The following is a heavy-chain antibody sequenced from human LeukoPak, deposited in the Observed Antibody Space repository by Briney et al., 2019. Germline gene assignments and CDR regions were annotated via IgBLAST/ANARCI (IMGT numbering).Heavy chain of an antibody. V-gene: IGHV3-23*01. D-gene: IGHD2/OR15-2a*01. CDR2: ISGSGGST. Sequence: GGSLRLSCAASGFTFSSYVMSWVRQAPGKGLEWVSAISGSGGSTYYADSVKGRFTISRDNSKNTLHLQMNSLRAEDTAVYYCAKDRNIYYYYYYMDVWGKGTTVTVSS. CDR1: GFTFSSYV. J-gene: IGHJ6*03. CDR3: AKDRNIYYYYYYMDV.